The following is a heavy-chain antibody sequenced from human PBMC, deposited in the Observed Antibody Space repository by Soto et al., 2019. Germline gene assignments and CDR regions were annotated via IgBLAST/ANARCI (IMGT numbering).Heavy chain of an antibody. J-gene: IGHJ6*02. CDR3: ARGGAYGDNYYYYYGMDV. V-gene: IGHV1-8*01. CDR2: MNPNSGNT. Sequence: ASVKVSCKASGYTFTSYDINWVRQATGQGLEWMGWMNPNSGNTGYAQKFQGRVTMTRNTSISTAYMELSSLRSEDTAVYYCARGGAYGDNYYYYYGMDVWRQGTTVTVSS. CDR1: GYTFTSYD. D-gene: IGHD4-17*01.